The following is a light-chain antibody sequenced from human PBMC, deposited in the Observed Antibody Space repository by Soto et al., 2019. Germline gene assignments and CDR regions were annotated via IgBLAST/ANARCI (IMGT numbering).Light chain of an antibody. CDR3: QSYDDSLSVHYV. V-gene: IGLV1-40*01. J-gene: IGLJ1*01. CDR1: TSNIGSTYD. Sequence: QSVLTQPPSVSGAPGQRATISGPGSTSNIGSTYDVQWYQQLPGTAPKLLIHGNTNRPSGVPDRFSGSKSGTSASLAITGLQADDEADYYCQSYDDSLSVHYVFGTGTKLTVL. CDR2: GNT.